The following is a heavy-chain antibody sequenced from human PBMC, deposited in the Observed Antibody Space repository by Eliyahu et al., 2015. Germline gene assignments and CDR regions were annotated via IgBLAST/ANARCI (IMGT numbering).Heavy chain of an antibody. V-gene: IGHV5-10-1*03. Sequence: EVQLVQSGAEVKKPGESLRISCKGSGYSFTSYWISWVRQMPGKGLEWMGRIDPSDSYTNYSPSFQGHVTISADKSISTAYLQWSSLKASDTAMYYCARSIVGATGPYYYYYMDVWGKGTTVTVSS. CDR1: GYSFTSYW. CDR2: IDPSDSYT. D-gene: IGHD1-26*01. CDR3: ARSIVGATGPYYYYYMDV. J-gene: IGHJ6*03.